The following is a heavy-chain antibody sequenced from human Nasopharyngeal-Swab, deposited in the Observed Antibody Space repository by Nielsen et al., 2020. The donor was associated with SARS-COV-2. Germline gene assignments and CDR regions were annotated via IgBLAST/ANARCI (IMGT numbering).Heavy chain of an antibody. Sequence: ASVKVSCKASGYTFTSYDINWVRQATGQGLEWMGWMNPNSGNTGYAQKFQGRDTMTRNTSISTAYMELSSLRSEDTAVYYCARGQYRYSSSWYGGNWFDPWGQGTLVTVSS. V-gene: IGHV1-8*01. J-gene: IGHJ5*02. CDR2: MNPNSGNT. D-gene: IGHD6-13*01. CDR1: GYTFTSYD. CDR3: ARGQYRYSSSWYGGNWFDP.